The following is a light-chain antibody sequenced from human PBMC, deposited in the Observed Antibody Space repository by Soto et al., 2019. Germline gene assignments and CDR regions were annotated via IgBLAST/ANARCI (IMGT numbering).Light chain of an antibody. CDR1: QSISIY. Sequence: ETVLTQSPATLSLSPGERAILSCRATQSISIYLAWYQQKPGQDPRLLIYDAVNRATGIPARFSGSGSGTDFTLIIDSLEPDDFAVYYCQQRINWPLTFGGGTRVEIK. CDR3: QQRINWPLT. CDR2: DAV. V-gene: IGKV3-11*01. J-gene: IGKJ4*01.